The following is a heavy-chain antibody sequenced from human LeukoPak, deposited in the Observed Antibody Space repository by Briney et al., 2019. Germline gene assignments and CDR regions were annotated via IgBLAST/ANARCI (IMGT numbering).Heavy chain of an antibody. CDR3: AKRSIVGAPRGPIFDY. J-gene: IGHJ4*02. D-gene: IGHD1-26*01. Sequence: PGGSLRLSCAASGFTFSSYAMSWVRQAPGKGLEWVSAISGSGGSTYYADSVKGRFTISRDNSKNTLYLQMNSLRAEDTAVYYCAKRSIVGAPRGPIFDYWGQGTLVTVSS. CDR1: GFTFSSYA. CDR2: ISGSGGST. V-gene: IGHV3-23*01.